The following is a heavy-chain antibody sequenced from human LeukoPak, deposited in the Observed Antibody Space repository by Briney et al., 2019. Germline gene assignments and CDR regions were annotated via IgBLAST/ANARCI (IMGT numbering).Heavy chain of an antibody. Sequence: GGSLRLSCAASGFTFSSYSMNWVRQAPGKGLEWVSSIDRSGDYIYYADSVRGRFTISRDNAKNSVDLQMSSLRDEDMAVYYCARETATTPVGYYGMDVWGQGTTVTVSS. V-gene: IGHV3-21*01. D-gene: IGHD1-26*01. J-gene: IGHJ6*02. CDR2: IDRSGDYI. CDR3: ARETATTPVGYYGMDV. CDR1: GFTFSSYS.